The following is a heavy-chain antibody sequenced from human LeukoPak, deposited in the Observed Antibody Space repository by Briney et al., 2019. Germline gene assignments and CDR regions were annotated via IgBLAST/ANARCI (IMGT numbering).Heavy chain of an antibody. D-gene: IGHD1-26*01. V-gene: IGHV3-30-3*01. J-gene: IGHJ4*02. Sequence: QSGGSLRLSCAASGFTFSNYAMHWVRQAPGKGLEWVAFISYDGSNKYYADSVRGRFTISRDNSKNTLYLQMNSLRAEDTAVYFCARWILGIVEPTGEDYWGQGTLVTVSS. CDR3: ARWILGIVEPTGEDY. CDR1: GFTFSNYA. CDR2: ISYDGSNK.